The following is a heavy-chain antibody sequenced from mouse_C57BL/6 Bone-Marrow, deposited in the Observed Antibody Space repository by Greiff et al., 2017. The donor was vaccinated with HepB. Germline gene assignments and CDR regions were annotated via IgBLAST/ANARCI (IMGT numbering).Heavy chain of an antibody. CDR1: GYTFTSYW. CDR2: IDPSDSYT. D-gene: IGHD1-1*01. Sequence: QVQLQQPGAELVRPGTSVKLSCKASGYTFTSYWMHWVKQRPGQGLEWIGVIDPSDSYTNYNQKFKGKATLTVDTSSSTDYMQLSSLTSEDSAVYYCARSRYYGSSGFAYWGQGTLVTVSA. J-gene: IGHJ3*01. CDR3: ARSRYYGSSGFAY. V-gene: IGHV1-59*01.